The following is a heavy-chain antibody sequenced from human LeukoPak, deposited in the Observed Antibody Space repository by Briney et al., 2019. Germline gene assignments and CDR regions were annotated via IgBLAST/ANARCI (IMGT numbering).Heavy chain of an antibody. CDR1: GGSISSSSYY. J-gene: IGHJ4*02. D-gene: IGHD6-13*01. CDR3: ARDLGIAALRYFDY. CDR2: IYYSGST. V-gene: IGHV4-39*07. Sequence: SETLSLTCTVSGGSISSSSYYWGWIRQPPGKGLEWIGSIYYSGSTYYNPSLKSRVTISVDTSKNQFSLKLSSVTAADTAVYYCARDLGIAALRYFDYWGQGTLVTVSS.